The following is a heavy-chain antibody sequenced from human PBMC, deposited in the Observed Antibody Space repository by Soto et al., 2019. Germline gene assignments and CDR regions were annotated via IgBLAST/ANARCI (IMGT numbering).Heavy chain of an antibody. V-gene: IGHV3-23*01. J-gene: IGHJ3*01. CDR2: ISGGGGTT. CDR3: AKGFIVVMTVIRPHDAFDS. Sequence: RRLPYSASRCTCRNYGTNSVPQPLLKSLQWGSGISGGGGTTYYADSVKGGFTGSRERYRSTVFLEMKSLSGEDTAVYYCAKGFIVVMTVIRPHDAFDSWGQGTMVTVSS. CDR1: RCTCRNYG. D-gene: IGHD2-21*02.